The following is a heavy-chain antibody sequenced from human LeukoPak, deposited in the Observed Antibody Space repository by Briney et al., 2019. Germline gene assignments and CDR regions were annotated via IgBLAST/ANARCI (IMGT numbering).Heavy chain of an antibody. Sequence: PGGSLRLSCAASGFTVSSNYMSWVRQAPGKGLEWVSVIYSGGSTYYAASVKGRFTISRDNSKNTLYLQMNSLRAADTAVYYCARLGLRVFDYWGQGTLVTVSS. V-gene: IGHV3-53*01. CDR1: GFTVSSNY. CDR2: IYSGGST. CDR3: ARLGLRVFDY. J-gene: IGHJ4*02. D-gene: IGHD3/OR15-3a*01.